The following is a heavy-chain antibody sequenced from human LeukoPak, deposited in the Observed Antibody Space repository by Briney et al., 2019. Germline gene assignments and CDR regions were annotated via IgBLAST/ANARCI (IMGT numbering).Heavy chain of an antibody. Sequence: SETLSLTCTVSGGSISNSSYYWGWIRQPPGKGLEWIGSIYYSGSTYYNPSLKSRVTISVDTSKNQSSLKLSSVTAADTAVYYCARLSKGQLVYFDYWGQGTLVTVSS. V-gene: IGHV4-39*01. CDR2: IYYSGST. D-gene: IGHD6-13*01. J-gene: IGHJ4*02. CDR1: GGSISNSSYY. CDR3: ARLSKGQLVYFDY.